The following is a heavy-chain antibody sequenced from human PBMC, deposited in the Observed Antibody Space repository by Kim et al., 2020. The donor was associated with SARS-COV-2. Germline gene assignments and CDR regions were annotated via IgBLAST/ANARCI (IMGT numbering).Heavy chain of an antibody. D-gene: IGHD3-10*01. CDR3: ARGSEFAGGQRGAFDV. J-gene: IGHJ3*01. Sequence: SETLSLTCAFSGGSISNSFYSWVRQTAGNGLEWIGRVYSDGSTNYKSSLKSRVTMSIDTSNNHFSLHLTAVTAADTGIYYCARGSEFAGGQRGAFDVWGHGTMVTVSS. V-gene: IGHV4-4*07. CDR2: VYSDGST. CDR1: GGSISNSF.